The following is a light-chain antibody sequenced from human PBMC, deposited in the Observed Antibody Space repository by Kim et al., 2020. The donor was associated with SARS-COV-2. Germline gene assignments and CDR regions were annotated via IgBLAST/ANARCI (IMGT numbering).Light chain of an antibody. CDR1: ESVSNNY. CDR2: AAS. V-gene: IGKV3-20*01. J-gene: IGKJ2*01. CDR3: QQFGGSLT. Sequence: SSAPGERVTHSCRASESVSNNYLAWYQQRPGQSPRLLIYAASARATGVADRFSGGGSGTDFTLTINRLEPEDFAVYYCQQFGGSLTFGQGTKVEIK.